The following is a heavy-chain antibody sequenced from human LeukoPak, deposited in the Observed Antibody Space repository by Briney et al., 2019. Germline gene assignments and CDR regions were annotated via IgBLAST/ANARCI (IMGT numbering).Heavy chain of an antibody. V-gene: IGHV1-24*01. Sequence: GASVKVSCKVSGYTLTELSMHWVRQAPGKGLEWMGGFDPEDGETIYAQKFQGRVTMTGDTSTGTAYMELSSLRSEDTAVYYCATGLQDLWGQGTLVTVSS. D-gene: IGHD5-24*01. J-gene: IGHJ5*02. CDR3: ATGLQDL. CDR2: FDPEDGET. CDR1: GYTLTELS.